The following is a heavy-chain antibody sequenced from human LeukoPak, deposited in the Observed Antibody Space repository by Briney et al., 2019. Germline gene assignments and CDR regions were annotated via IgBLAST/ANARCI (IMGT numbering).Heavy chain of an antibody. CDR1: GGSISSSSYH. CDR3: ARITVGIAVAGTVDY. J-gene: IGHJ4*02. CDR2: IYYSGST. Sequence: SETLSLTCTVSGGSISSSSYHWGWIRQPPGKGLEWIGSIYYSGSTYYNPSLKSRVTISVDTSKNQFSLKLSSVTAADTAVYYCARITVGIAVAGTVDYWGQGTLVTVSS. V-gene: IGHV4-39*01. D-gene: IGHD6-19*01.